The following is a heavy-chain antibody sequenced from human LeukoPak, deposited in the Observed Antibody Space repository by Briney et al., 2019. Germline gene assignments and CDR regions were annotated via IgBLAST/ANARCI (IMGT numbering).Heavy chain of an antibody. D-gene: IGHD3-22*01. CDR1: GGSISSTTYY. J-gene: IGHJ5*02. CDR3: ARHRGDYDSSGYYWFDP. Sequence: SQTLSLTCSVSGGSISSTTYYWAWIRQPRGKGLEWIGTIYYSGSTYYNPSLKSRVTISVDTSNNQFSLKLRSVTAADTAVYYCARHRGDYDSSGYYWFDPWSQGTLVTVSS. CDR2: IYYSGST. V-gene: IGHV4-39*01.